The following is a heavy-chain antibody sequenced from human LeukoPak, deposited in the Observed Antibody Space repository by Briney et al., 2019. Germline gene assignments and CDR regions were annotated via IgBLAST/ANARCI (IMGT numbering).Heavy chain of an antibody. Sequence: GGSLRLSCTASGFTFGDYPMSWFRQAPGKGLEWIGFISGGTTEYAASVKGRFTISRGDSTSIAYLQMNSLTTEDTAVYYCSRGSGWLSVYWGQGTLVTVSS. CDR2: ISGGTT. CDR3: SRGSGWLSVY. D-gene: IGHD6-19*01. CDR1: GFTFGDYP. J-gene: IGHJ4*02. V-gene: IGHV3-49*03.